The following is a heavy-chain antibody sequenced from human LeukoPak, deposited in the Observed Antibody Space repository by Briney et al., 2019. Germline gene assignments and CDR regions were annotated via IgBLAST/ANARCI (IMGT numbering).Heavy chain of an antibody. V-gene: IGHV4-59*01. J-gene: IGHJ5*02. D-gene: IGHD3-9*01. CDR2: IYYSGST. CDR3: AKGGVLRYFPGMGGLRWFEP. CDR1: GGSISSYY. Sequence: SETLSLTCTVSGGSISSYYWSWIRQPPGKGLEWIGYIYYSGSTNYNPSLKSRVTISVDTSKNQFSLKLSSVTAADTAVYYCAKGGVLRYFPGMGGLRWFEPWGQGTLVTVSS.